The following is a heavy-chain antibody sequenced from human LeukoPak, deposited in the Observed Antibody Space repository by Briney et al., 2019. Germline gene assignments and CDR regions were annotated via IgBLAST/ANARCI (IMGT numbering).Heavy chain of an antibody. V-gene: IGHV1-18*01. D-gene: IGHD3-9*01. CDR3: ARDSYDILTGYYNPGFDY. CDR2: ISAYNGNT. Sequence: GASVKVSCKASGYTLTSYGISWVRQAPGQGLEWVGWISAYNGNTNYAQKLQGRVTMTTDTSTSTAYMELRSLRSDDTAVYYCARDSYDILTGYYNPGFDYWGQGTLVTVSS. CDR1: GYTLTSYG. J-gene: IGHJ4*02.